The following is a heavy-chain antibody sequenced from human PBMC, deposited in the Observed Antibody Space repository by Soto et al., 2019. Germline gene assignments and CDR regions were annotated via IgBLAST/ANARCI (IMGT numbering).Heavy chain of an antibody. Sequence: SETLSLTCAVSGESITSGDYSWSWIRQSPGKGLEWIGYIYHSGSTYYNPSLTSRVTISVDKSRQQFSLRLNSVTAADTAVYYCARANTIFGVLNLSWLDPWGQGILVTVSS. CDR1: GESITSGDYS. J-gene: IGHJ5*02. CDR3: ARANTIFGVLNLSWLDP. CDR2: IYHSGST. V-gene: IGHV4-30-2*06. D-gene: IGHD3-3*01.